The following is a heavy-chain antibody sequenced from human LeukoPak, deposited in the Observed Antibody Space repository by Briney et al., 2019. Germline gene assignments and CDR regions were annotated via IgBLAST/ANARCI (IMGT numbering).Heavy chain of an antibody. CDR1: GYSISSGYY. J-gene: IGHJ4*02. V-gene: IGHV4-38-2*01. CDR3: ARVGGFRGVIITDDY. D-gene: IGHD3-10*01. CDR2: IYHSGST. Sequence: SETLSLTCAVSGYSISSGYYWDWIRQPPGKGLEWIGSIYHSGSTYYNPSLKSRVTISVDTSKNQFSLKLSSVTAADTAVYYCARVGGFRGVIITDDYWGQGTLVTVSS.